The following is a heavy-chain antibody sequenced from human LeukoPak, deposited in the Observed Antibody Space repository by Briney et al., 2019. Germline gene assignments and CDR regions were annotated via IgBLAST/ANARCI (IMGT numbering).Heavy chain of an antibody. CDR1: GFSFSSYA. V-gene: IGHV3-23*01. CDR3: AKVAGYQPYYGMDV. Sequence: GGSLRLSCAASGFSFSSYAMSWVRQVPGKGLEWVSAISGSGGTTYYADSVKGRFTISRDNSKNTLYLQMNSLKAEDTAEYYCAKVAGYQPYYGMDVWGQETTVTVSS. CDR2: ISGSGGTT. J-gene: IGHJ6*02. D-gene: IGHD2-2*01.